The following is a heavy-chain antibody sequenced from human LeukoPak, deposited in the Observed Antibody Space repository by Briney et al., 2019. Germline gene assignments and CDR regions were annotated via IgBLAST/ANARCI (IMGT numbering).Heavy chain of an antibody. V-gene: IGHV1-46*01. J-gene: IGHJ4*02. CDR3: ARELSGSVDY. CDR1: GYTFTSYY. CDR2: FSPSGTGI. D-gene: IGHD5-12*01. Sequence: ASVKVSCKASGYTFTSYYIHWVRQAPGQGLECVGIFSPSGTGIFYAQKFQGRVTMTRDTSTSTVYMELSSLRSEDTNVYYFARELSGSVDYWGQGTLVTVSS.